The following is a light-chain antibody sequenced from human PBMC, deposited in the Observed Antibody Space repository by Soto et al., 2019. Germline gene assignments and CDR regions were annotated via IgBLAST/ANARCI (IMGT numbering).Light chain of an antibody. V-gene: IGLV2-8*01. CDR2: EVS. CDR3: NSFEGSSNLGV. CDR1: SSDVGAYNY. Sequence: QSVLTQPPSASRSPGQSVTISCTGTSSDVGAYNYVSWYQQYPGKAPKLVIYEVSKRPSGVPDRFSGSKSGNTASLTVSGLQAEDEADYYCNSFEGSSNLGVFGGGTKLTVL. J-gene: IGLJ3*02.